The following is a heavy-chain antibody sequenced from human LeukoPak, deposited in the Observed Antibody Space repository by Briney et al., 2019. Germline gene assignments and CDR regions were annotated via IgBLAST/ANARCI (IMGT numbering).Heavy chain of an antibody. Sequence: SSETLSLTCTVSGGSISSSSYYWGWIRQPPGKGLEWIGSIYHSGSTYYNPSLKSRVTISVDTSKNQFSLKLSSVTAADTAVYYCARLSITMTDRVAFDIWGQGTMVTVSS. CDR1: GGSISSSSYY. CDR2: IYHSGST. J-gene: IGHJ3*02. CDR3: ARLSITMTDRVAFDI. D-gene: IGHD3-22*01. V-gene: IGHV4-39*01.